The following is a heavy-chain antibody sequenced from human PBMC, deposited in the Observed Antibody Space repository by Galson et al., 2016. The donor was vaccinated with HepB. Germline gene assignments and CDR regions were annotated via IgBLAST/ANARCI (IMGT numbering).Heavy chain of an antibody. CDR1: GASMSSDGYY. J-gene: IGHJ3*02. CDR2: IYYSGST. D-gene: IGHD3-16*01. Sequence: TLSLTCSVSGASMSSDGYYWTWLRQHPGKGLEWLAYIYYSGSTYHNPSLKSRLSISLDTSKNQFSVRLTSVTAADTAVYYCARDHSRVGDVQAFDIWGQGAMVSVSS. CDR3: ARDHSRVGDVQAFDI. V-gene: IGHV4-31*03.